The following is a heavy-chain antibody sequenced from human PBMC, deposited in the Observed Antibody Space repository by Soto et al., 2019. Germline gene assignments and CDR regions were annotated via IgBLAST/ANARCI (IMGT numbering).Heavy chain of an antibody. Sequence: SETLSLTCTVSGGSISGYFWSWVRQPPGKELEWIGYIYYSGSTNYNPSLKSRITMSVDSSKNQFSLKLSSVTAADTAVYYCARHRYGSGSLYNWLDPWGQGTLVTVS. J-gene: IGHJ5*02. CDR3: ARHRYGSGSLYNWLDP. CDR1: GGSISGYF. V-gene: IGHV4-59*01. CDR2: IYYSGST. D-gene: IGHD3-10*01.